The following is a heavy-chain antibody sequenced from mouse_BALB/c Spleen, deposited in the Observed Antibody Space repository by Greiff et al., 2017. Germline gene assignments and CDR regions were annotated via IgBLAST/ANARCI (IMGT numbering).Heavy chain of an antibody. CDR3: ARRLRLGAMDY. CDR2: ISYSGST. Sequence: EVQLQESGPGLVKPSQSLSLTCTVTGYSITSDYAWNWIRQFPGNQLEWMGYISYSGSTSYNPSLKSRISITRDTSKNQFFLQLNSVTTEDTATYYCARRLRLGAMDYWGQGTSVTVSS. J-gene: IGHJ4*01. D-gene: IGHD2-4*01. V-gene: IGHV3-2*02. CDR1: GYSITSDYA.